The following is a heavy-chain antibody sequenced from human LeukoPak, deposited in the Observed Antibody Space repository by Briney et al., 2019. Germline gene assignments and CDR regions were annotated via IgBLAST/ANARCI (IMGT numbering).Heavy chain of an antibody. CDR3: ARDYDDFWSGYYRNYYYYGMDV. CDR2: IYYSGTT. J-gene: IGHJ6*02. CDR1: GGSISSHY. V-gene: IGHV4-59*11. D-gene: IGHD3-3*01. Sequence: SETLSLTCTVSGGSISSHYWSWIRQPPGKGLEWIGYIYYSGTTNYNPSLKSRVTISVDTSKNQFSLKLSSVTAADTAVYYCARDYDDFWSGYYRNYYYYGMDVWGQGTTVTVSS.